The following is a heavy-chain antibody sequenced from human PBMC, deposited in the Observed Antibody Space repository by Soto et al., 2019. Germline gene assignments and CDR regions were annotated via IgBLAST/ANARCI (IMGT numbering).Heavy chain of an antibody. V-gene: IGHV3-11*01. CDR2: ISSSGSTI. J-gene: IGHJ6*03. CDR3: ARDLGSSTNAGYYYYYMDV. Sequence: GGSLILSCAASGFTFSDYYMSWIRQAPGKGLEWVSYISSSGSTIYYADSVKGRFTISRDNAKNSLYLQMNSLRAEDTAVYYCARDLGSSTNAGYYYYYMDVWGKGTTVTVSS. D-gene: IGHD2-2*01. CDR1: GFTFSDYY.